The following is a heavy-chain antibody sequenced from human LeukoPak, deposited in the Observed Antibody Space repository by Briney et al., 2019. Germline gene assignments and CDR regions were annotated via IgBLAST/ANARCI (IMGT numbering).Heavy chain of an antibody. CDR1: GFTFSNYA. CDR2: ISASGGRT. D-gene: IGHD1-26*01. J-gene: IGHJ6*03. CDR3: ARDPYNGSYGDDYYYYMDV. V-gene: IGHV3-23*01. Sequence: GGSLRLSCAASGFTFSNYAMNWVRQAPGKGLEWVSAISASGGRTYYADSVKGRFTISRDNAKNSLSLQMNSLRAEDTAVYYCARDPYNGSYGDDYYYYMDVWGKGTTVTVSS.